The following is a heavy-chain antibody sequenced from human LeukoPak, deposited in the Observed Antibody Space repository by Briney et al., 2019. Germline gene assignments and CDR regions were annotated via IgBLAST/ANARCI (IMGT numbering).Heavy chain of an antibody. J-gene: IGHJ4*02. CDR1: GGSISSYY. V-gene: IGHV4-59*01. CDR3: ARAGRLGYSSSWYDY. D-gene: IGHD6-13*01. Sequence: ETLSLTCTVSGGSISSYYWSWIRQPPGKGLEWIGYIYYSGSTNYNPSLKSRVTISVDTSKNQFSLKLSSVTAADTAVYYCARAGRLGYSSSWYDYWGQGTLVTVSS. CDR2: IYYSGST.